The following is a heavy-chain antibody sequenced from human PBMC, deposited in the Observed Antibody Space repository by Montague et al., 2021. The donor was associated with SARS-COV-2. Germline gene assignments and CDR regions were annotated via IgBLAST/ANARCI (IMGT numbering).Heavy chain of an antibody. CDR1: GFTFSNYD. V-gene: IGHV3-48*03. J-gene: IGHJ3*02. D-gene: IGHD3-16*02. CDR2: ISTSAYTT. CDR3: TRDYRSIVGDGLDI. Sequence: SLRLSCAASGFTFSNYDMNWVRQAPGKGPEWISYISTSAYTTSYAGSVKGRFTISRDNGKNSLYLQMNSLRVEDTAVYYCTRDYRSIVGDGLDIWGQGTKVTVSS.